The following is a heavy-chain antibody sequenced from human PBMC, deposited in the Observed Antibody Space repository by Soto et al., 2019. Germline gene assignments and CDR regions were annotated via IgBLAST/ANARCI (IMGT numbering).Heavy chain of an antibody. CDR2: ISSSGSTI. J-gene: IGHJ3*02. D-gene: IGHD3-22*01. CDR3: SGYYSYGFAI. Sequence: GGSLRLSCAASGFSFSGYYMSWIRQAPGKGLEWVSYISSSGSTIYYADSVKGRFTISRDNAKNSLYLQMNSLRAEDTAVYYCSGYYSYGFAIWGQGTMVTVS. CDR1: GFSFSGYY. V-gene: IGHV3-11*01.